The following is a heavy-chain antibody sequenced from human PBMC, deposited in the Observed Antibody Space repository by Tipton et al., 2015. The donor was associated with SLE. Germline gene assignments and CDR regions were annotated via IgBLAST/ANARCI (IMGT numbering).Heavy chain of an antibody. J-gene: IGHJ3*02. CDR2: INHSGST. CDR3: ASGAHALDI. V-gene: IGHV4-34*01. Sequence: LRLSCAVYGGSFSGYYWSWIRQPPGKGLEWIGEINHSGSTNYNPSLKSRVTISVDTSKNQFSLKLSSVTAADTAVYYCASGAHALDIWGQGTMVTVSS. CDR1: GGSFSGYY.